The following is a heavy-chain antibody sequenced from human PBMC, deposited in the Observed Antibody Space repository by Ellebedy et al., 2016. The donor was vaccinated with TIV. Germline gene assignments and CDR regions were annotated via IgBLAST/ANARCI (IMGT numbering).Heavy chain of an antibody. Sequence: GESLKISCAASGFTFSPYAMAWVRQDPGKGLEWVSGIVGSGAVKYADSVKGRFTISRDNSKRTVDLQMRSVRAEETAVYFCEKDRTSGDGYWVFDSWGQGTMVSVSS. D-gene: IGHD2-21*02. J-gene: IGHJ4*02. CDR2: IVGSGAV. V-gene: IGHV3-23*01. CDR3: EKDRTSGDGYWVFDS. CDR1: GFTFSPYA.